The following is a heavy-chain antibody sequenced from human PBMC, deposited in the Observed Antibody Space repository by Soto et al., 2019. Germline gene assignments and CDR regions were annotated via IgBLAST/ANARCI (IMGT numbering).Heavy chain of an antibody. CDR1: GFTFSNAW. Sequence: EVQLVESGGGLVQPGGSVRLSCAASGFTFSNAWMSWVRQAPGKGLEWVGRIKSKSAGGTTEYDAPVKDRFTISRDDSKNTLYLQMHSLKIEDTAVYYCARGHRSSGKIFDSWGQGTLVTVSS. CDR3: ARGHRSSGKIFDS. V-gene: IGHV3-15*01. CDR2: IKSKSAGGTT. D-gene: IGHD3-22*01. J-gene: IGHJ4*02.